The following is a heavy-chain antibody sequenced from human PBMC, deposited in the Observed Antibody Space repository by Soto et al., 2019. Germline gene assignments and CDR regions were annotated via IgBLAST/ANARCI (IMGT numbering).Heavy chain of an antibody. CDR3: ARDFKPGGYCSGGSCYHDAFDI. Sequence: ALVKVSCKASGYTFTSYAMHWVRQAPGQRLEWMGWINAGNGNTKYSQKFQGRVTITRDTSASTAYMELSSLRSEDTAVYYCARDFKPGGYCSGGSCYHDAFDIWGQETMVTVS. V-gene: IGHV1-3*01. J-gene: IGHJ3*02. D-gene: IGHD2-15*01. CDR2: INAGNGNT. CDR1: GYTFTSYA.